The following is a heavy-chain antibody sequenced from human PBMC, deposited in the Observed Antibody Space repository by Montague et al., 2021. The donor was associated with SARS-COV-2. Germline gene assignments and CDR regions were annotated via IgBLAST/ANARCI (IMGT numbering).Heavy chain of an antibody. D-gene: IGHD3-10*01. CDR2: RYYSGST. J-gene: IGHJ6*02. Sequence: GKGLKRIGGRYYSGSTYYNLSLKSRVTISVDTSKNQFSLKLSSVTAADTAVYYWARDLAGYSGSGSYGGMDVWGQGTTVTVSS. V-gene: IGHV4-39*07. CDR3: ARDLAGYSGSGSYGGMDV.